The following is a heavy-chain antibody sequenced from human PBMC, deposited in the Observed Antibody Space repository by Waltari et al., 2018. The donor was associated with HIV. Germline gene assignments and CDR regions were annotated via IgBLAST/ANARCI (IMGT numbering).Heavy chain of an antibody. Sequence: QVQLVQSEAEVKQPGASVKVSCKASGYTFINHDINWVRRAAGRGLEWMGWMSPHSVKVGYAQKFQGRVTLTGDASIDTAYLELTGLTSHDTAVYYCAISHRGAMFGDHWGQGTPVTVSS. V-gene: IGHV1-8*01. CDR2: MSPHSVKV. D-gene: IGHD3-3*01. CDR1: GYTFINHD. CDR3: AISHRGAMFGDH. J-gene: IGHJ5*02.